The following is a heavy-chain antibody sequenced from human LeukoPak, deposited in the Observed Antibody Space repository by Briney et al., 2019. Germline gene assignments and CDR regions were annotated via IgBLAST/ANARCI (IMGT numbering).Heavy chain of an antibody. CDR3: AKVSEQWLVRPYYFDC. Sequence: GGSLRLSCAASGFTFSSYAMSWVRRAPGKGLEWVSPISGSGGSTYYADSVKGRFTISRDNSKNTLYLQMNSLRAEDTAVYYCAKVSEQWLVRPYYFDCWGQGTLVTVSS. V-gene: IGHV3-23*01. CDR2: ISGSGGST. CDR1: GFTFSSYA. D-gene: IGHD6-19*01. J-gene: IGHJ4*02.